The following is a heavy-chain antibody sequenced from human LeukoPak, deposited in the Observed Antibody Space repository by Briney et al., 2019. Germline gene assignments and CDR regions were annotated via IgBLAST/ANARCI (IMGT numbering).Heavy chain of an antibody. CDR1: GGSINTYY. Sequence: SETLSLTCTVSGGSINTYYWSWIRQPAGKGLEWIGRIYTSGSTNYNPSLKSRVTMSVDTSKNQFSLKLSSVTAADTAVYHCARDIAAASDAFDIWGQGTMVTVSS. D-gene: IGHD6-13*01. CDR2: IYTSGST. J-gene: IGHJ3*02. V-gene: IGHV4-4*07. CDR3: ARDIAAASDAFDI.